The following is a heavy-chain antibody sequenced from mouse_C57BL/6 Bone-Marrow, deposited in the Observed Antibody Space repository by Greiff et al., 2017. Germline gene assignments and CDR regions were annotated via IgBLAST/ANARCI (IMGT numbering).Heavy chain of an antibody. J-gene: IGHJ3*01. V-gene: IGHV5-6*02. CDR2: ISSGGSYT. Sequence: DVMLVESGGDLVKPGGSLKLSCAASGFTFSSYGMSWVRQTPDKGLEWVATISSGGSYTYYPDSVKGRFTISRDNAKNTLYLQMSRLKSEDTAMYYCARREGWFAYWGQGTLVTVSA. CDR3: ARREGWFAY. CDR1: GFTFSSYG.